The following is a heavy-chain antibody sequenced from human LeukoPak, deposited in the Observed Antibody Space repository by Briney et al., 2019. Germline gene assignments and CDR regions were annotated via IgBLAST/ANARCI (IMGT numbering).Heavy chain of an antibody. D-gene: IGHD6-13*01. CDR2: TSYDESEK. J-gene: IGHJ1*01. CDR1: RFTFSDFG. CDR3: AKDITVGSSSPTVLQH. Sequence: PGGSLRLSCAASRFTFSDFGMNWVRQAPGKGLEWVAITSYDESEKYYVDSVKGRFTISRDNAKNSLYLQMNSLRAEDTALYYCAKDITVGSSSPTVLQHWGQGTLVTVSS. V-gene: IGHV3-30*18.